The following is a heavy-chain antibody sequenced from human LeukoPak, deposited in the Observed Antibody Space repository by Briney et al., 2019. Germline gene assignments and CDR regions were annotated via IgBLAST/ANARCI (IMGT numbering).Heavy chain of an antibody. J-gene: IGHJ4*02. CDR2: IRSKAYGGTT. Sequence: PGGSLRLSCTASGFTFGDYAMSWVRQAPGKGLEWVSFIRSKAYGGTTEHAASVKGRFTISRDDSKSIAYLQMNSLKTEDTAVYYCTRVSLVAASVFFDYWGQGTLVTVSS. V-gene: IGHV3-49*04. CDR3: TRVSLVAASVFFDY. D-gene: IGHD2-15*01. CDR1: GFTFGDYA.